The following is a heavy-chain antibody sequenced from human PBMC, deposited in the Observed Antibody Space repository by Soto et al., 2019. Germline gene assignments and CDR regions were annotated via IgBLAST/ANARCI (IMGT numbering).Heavy chain of an antibody. V-gene: IGHV2-5*02. J-gene: IGHJ4*02. Sequence: QITLKESGPTLVTPTQTLTLTCSFSGFSLTTDGVGVGWVRQPPGEALECLALLYGDDDERYSPSLKTTLTITKDPSTNQVVLIMTNMDPVDTATYYCAHSRKLITEDAQVGDVDSWGQGTLVTVSS. CDR2: LYGDDDE. CDR3: AHSRKLITEDAQVGDVDS. D-gene: IGHD3-10*01. CDR1: GFSLTTDGVG.